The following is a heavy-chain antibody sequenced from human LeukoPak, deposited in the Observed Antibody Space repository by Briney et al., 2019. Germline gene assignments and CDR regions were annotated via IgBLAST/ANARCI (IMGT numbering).Heavy chain of an antibody. D-gene: IGHD2-2*02. CDR1: GGSFSGYY. J-gene: IGHJ3*02. V-gene: IGHV4-34*01. CDR3: ARVYTSDAFDI. Sequence: SETLSLTCAVYGGSFSGYYWSWLRQPPGKGLEWIGEINHSGSTNYNPSLKRRVTISVDTSKNQFSLKLSSGAAADTAVYYCARVYTSDAFDIWGQGTMVTVSS. CDR2: INHSGST.